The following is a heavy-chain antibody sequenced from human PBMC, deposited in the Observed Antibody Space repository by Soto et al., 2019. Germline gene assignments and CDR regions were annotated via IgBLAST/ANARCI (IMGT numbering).Heavy chain of an antibody. V-gene: IGHV2-5*02. CDR3: AHRVLRTVFEFVTTTAIYFDF. Sequence: QITLNESGPTQVKPRQTLTLTCTVSGFSLTTSGVGVGWIRQSPGKAPEWLALIYWDDYTRYRPSLKSRLTITKDNSKHQVVLTLPDLDHADTATYYCAHRVLRTVFEFVTTTAIYFDFWGQGTPVAVSS. J-gene: IGHJ4*02. D-gene: IGHD3-3*01. CDR1: GFSLTTSGVG. CDR2: IYWDDYT.